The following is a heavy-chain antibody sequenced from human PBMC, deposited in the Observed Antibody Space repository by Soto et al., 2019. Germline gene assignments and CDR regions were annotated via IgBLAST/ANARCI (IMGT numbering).Heavy chain of an antibody. V-gene: IGHV3-23*01. Sequence: EVQLLESGGGLVQPGGSLRLSCAASGFTFSSYAMTWVRQALGKGLEWVSSISGSGDYTNYADSVKGRFIISRDNSKNTLYLQMNSLRAEDTAVYYCAKGLAVAGPYYYGMDVWGQGTTVTVSS. J-gene: IGHJ6*02. CDR1: GFTFSSYA. D-gene: IGHD6-19*01. CDR3: AKGLAVAGPYYYGMDV. CDR2: ISGSGDYT.